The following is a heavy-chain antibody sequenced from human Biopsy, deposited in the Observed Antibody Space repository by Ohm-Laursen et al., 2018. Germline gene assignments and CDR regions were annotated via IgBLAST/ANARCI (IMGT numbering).Heavy chain of an antibody. CDR2: IFYGGST. CDR1: GGSISNNNYY. V-gene: IGHV4-39*01. CDR3: ARDYDTSGYYYVS. Sequence: SETLSLTCTVSGGSISNNNYYWGWIRQPPGKGLEWIGSIFYGGSTHYKPSLKSRVNISVDTSKNQFSLKLNSVTAADTAVYYCARDYDTSGYYYVSWGQGTLVTVSS. J-gene: IGHJ5*02. D-gene: IGHD3-22*01.